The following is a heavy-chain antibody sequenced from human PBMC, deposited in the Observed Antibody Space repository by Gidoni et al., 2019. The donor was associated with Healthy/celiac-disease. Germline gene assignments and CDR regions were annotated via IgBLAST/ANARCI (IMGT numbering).Heavy chain of an antibody. CDR3: ARDLRRDTYYYDSSGYGPDY. CDR2: ISSSSSYI. V-gene: IGHV3-21*01. CDR1: GFTFSSYT. J-gene: IGHJ4*02. Sequence: EVQLVESGGGLVKPGGSLRLSCAASGFTFSSYTMKWVSQAPGKGLEWVSSISSSSSYIYYADSVKGRFTISRDNAKNSLYLQMNSLRAEETAVYYCARDLRRDTYYYDSSGYGPDYWGQGTLVTVSS. D-gene: IGHD3-22*01.